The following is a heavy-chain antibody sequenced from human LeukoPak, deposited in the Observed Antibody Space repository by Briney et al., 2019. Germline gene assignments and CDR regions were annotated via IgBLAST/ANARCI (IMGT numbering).Heavy chain of an antibody. CDR1: GGTFSSYA. J-gene: IGHJ3*02. Sequence: SVKVSCKASGGTFSSYAISWVRQAPGQGLEWMGGIIPIFGTANYAQKFQGRVTITTDESTSTAYMELSSLRSEDTAVYYCARDGGYSSGWPYYDAFDIWGQGTMVTASS. D-gene: IGHD6-19*01. CDR2: IIPIFGTA. CDR3: ARDGGYSSGWPYYDAFDI. V-gene: IGHV1-69*05.